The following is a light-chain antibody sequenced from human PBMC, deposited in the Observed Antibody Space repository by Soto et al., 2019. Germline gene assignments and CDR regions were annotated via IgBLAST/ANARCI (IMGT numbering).Light chain of an antibody. V-gene: IGKV3-20*01. CDR2: AAS. Sequence: EIVLTQSPGTLSLSPGEGATLSCRASQSVKSSYLAWYQQKPGQAPRLLIFAASSRATGIPDRFSGSGSGTDFTLTISRLEPEHFAVYYCQQYGSSPYTFGQGTKLEIK. CDR1: QSVKSSY. CDR3: QQYGSSPYT. J-gene: IGKJ2*01.